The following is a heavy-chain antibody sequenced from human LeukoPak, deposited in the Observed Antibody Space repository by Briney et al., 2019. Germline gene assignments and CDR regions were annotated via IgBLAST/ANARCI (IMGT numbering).Heavy chain of an antibody. Sequence: GESLKISCKGSGYSFTSYWIGWVRQMPGKGLEWMGWINPNSGGTNYAQKFQGRVTMTRDTSISTAYMELSRLRSDDTAVYYCARVPPLVGATDFDYWGQGTLVTVSS. V-gene: IGHV1-2*02. J-gene: IGHJ4*02. CDR2: INPNSGGT. D-gene: IGHD1-26*01. CDR1: GYSFTSYW. CDR3: ARVPPLVGATDFDY.